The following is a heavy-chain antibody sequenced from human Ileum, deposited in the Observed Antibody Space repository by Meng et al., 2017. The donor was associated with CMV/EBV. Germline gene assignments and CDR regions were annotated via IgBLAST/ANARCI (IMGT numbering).Heavy chain of an antibody. V-gene: IGHV4-34*01. CDR1: NSAFSDYY. D-gene: IGHD3-3*01. Sequence: AGPLNPAEPLARVGASHNSAFSDYYRTWIRQSPGKGLEWIGEINNRGSTNYNPSLKSRVTISIDTSRNQFSLKLTSMTAADTAVYYCARASPQRRFLSYWGQGTLVTVSS. CDR3: ARASPQRRFLSY. J-gene: IGHJ4*02. CDR2: INNRGST.